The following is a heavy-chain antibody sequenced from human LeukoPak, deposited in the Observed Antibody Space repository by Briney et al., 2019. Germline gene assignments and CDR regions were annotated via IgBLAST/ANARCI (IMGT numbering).Heavy chain of an antibody. D-gene: IGHD5-18*01. J-gene: IGHJ4*02. V-gene: IGHV3-23*01. CDR1: GFTFSSYA. Sequence: GRSLRLSCAASGFTFSSYAMSWVHQAPGKGLEWVSAISGSGGSTYYADSVKGRFTISRDNSKNTLYLQMNSLRAEDTAVYYCAKDLPGYSYGAFDYWGQGTLVTVSS. CDR3: AKDLPGYSYGAFDY. CDR2: ISGSGGST.